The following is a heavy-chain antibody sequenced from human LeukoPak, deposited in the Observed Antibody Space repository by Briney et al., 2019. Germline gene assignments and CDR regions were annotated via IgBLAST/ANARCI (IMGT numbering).Heavy chain of an antibody. J-gene: IGHJ5*02. Sequence: GGSLRLSCAASGFTFSGYSMNWVRQAPGKGLEWVSYISGSSSPIFYADSVKGRLTISRDNAKNTLYLQMNSLRVEDTAMYYCAREPAAAGKNWFDPWGQGTLVTVSS. V-gene: IGHV3-48*04. CDR1: GFTFSGYS. CDR2: ISGSSSPI. CDR3: AREPAAAGKNWFDP. D-gene: IGHD6-25*01.